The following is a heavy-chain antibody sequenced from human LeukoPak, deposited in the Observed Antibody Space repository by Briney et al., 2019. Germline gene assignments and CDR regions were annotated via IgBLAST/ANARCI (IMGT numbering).Heavy chain of an antibody. CDR3: AGVGYYDSSFDY. CDR1: GYSISSGYY. D-gene: IGHD3-22*01. Sequence: SETLSLTCTVSGYSISSGYYWGWIRQPPGKGLEWIGSIYHSGSTYYNPSLKSRVTISVDTSKNQFSLKLSSVTAADTAVYYCAGVGYYDSSFDYWGQGTLVTVSS. J-gene: IGHJ4*02. V-gene: IGHV4-38-2*02. CDR2: IYHSGST.